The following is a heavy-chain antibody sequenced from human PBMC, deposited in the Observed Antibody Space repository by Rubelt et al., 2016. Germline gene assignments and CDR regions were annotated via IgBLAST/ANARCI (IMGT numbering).Heavy chain of an antibody. D-gene: IGHD3-22*01. J-gene: IGHJ4*02. V-gene: IGHV1-69*09. CDR2: IIPILGIA. Sequence: QVQLVQSGAEVKKPGASVKVSCKASGGTFSSYAISWVRQAPGQGLGWVGRIIPILGIAKYAQKVQGRVTITEDKSTGTAYMELRSLRSEDTAVYYCASGRSDMIVVRWGQGTLVTVSS. CDR1: GGTFSSYA. CDR3: ASGRSDMIVVR.